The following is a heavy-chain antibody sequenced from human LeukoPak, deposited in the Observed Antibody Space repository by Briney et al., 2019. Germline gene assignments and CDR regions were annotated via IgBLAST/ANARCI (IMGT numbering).Heavy chain of an antibody. CDR3: ARVTGYCTNGVCYDYYYYYMDV. CDR2: INPNSGGT. D-gene: IGHD2-8*01. Sequence: GASVKVSCKASGYTFTGYYMHWVRQAPGQGLEWMGWINPNSGGTNYAQKFQGRVTMTRDTSISTAYMELSRLRSDDTAVYYCARVTGYCTNGVCYDYYYYYMDVRGKGTTVTVSS. V-gene: IGHV1-2*02. J-gene: IGHJ6*03. CDR1: GYTFTGYY.